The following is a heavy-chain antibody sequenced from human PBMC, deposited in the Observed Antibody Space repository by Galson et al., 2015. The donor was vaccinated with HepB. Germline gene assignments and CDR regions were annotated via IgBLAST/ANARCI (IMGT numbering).Heavy chain of an antibody. CDR3: AREDMDTAVEYGMDV. D-gene: IGHD5-18*01. CDR1: GYTFTSYY. CDR2: INPSGGST. Sequence: SVKVSCKASGYTFTSYYMHWVRQAPGQGLEWMGIINPSGGSTSYAQKFQGRVTMTRDTSTSTVYMELSSLRSEDTAVYYCAREDMDTAVEYGMDVWGQGTTVTVSS. V-gene: IGHV1-46*01. J-gene: IGHJ6*02.